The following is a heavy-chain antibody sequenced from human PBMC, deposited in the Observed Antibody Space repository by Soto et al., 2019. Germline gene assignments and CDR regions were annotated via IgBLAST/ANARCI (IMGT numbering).Heavy chain of an antibody. CDR1: GGSFSGYY. J-gene: IGHJ6*02. CDR2: INHSGST. V-gene: IGHV4-34*01. D-gene: IGHD5-18*01. Sequence: QVQLQQWGAGLLKPSETLSLTCAVYGGSFSGYYWSWIRQPPGKGLEWIGAINHSGSTNYNPSLKSRVTISVDTSKNQFSLKLSSVTAADTAVYYCARKLQLWRMDVWGQGTTVTVSS. CDR3: ARKLQLWRMDV.